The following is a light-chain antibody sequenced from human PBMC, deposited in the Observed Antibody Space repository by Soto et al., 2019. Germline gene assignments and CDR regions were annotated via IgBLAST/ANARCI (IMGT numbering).Light chain of an antibody. V-gene: IGKV1-5*03. CDR1: QTISSW. CDR2: QAS. CDR3: QHYNSYSEA. Sequence: DIHMTQSPSTLSGSVGYRFTITCRASQTISSWLAWYQQKPGKAPKLLIYQASTLKSGVPSRFRGSGSGTEFTLTISSLPPDDFEPYYCQHYNSYSEAFGQGTKVDI. J-gene: IGKJ1*01.